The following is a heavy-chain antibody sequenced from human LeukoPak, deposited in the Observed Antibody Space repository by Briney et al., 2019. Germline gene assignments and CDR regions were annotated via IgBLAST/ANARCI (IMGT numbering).Heavy chain of an antibody. J-gene: IGHJ4*02. Sequence: ASVKVSCKTSGYTFTSYGISWVRQAPGQGLEWMGWISAYNGNTNYAQKLQGRVTMTTDTSTSTAYMELRSLRSDDTAVYYCAREQLLSDFSRSFCFDYWGPGTLVTVSS. D-gene: IGHD2-2*01. V-gene: IGHV1-18*01. CDR1: GYTFTSYG. CDR3: AREQLLSDFSRSFCFDY. CDR2: ISAYNGNT.